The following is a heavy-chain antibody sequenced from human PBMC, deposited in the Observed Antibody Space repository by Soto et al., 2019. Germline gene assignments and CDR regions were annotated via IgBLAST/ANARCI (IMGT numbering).Heavy chain of an antibody. V-gene: IGHV3-7*04. CDR1: GFTFSGYW. J-gene: IGHJ6*02. CDR2: IKQDGSEQ. CDR3: SREDG. Sequence: AGSLRLSCAASGFTFSGYWMSWLRQAPGKGLEWVANIKQDGSEQFYVDSVKGRFTISRDNAKNSLYLQMNSLRAEDTAVYYCSREDGWGQGTTVTVSS.